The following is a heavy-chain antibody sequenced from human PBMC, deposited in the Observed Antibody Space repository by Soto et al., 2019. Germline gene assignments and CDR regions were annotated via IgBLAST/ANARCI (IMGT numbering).Heavy chain of an antibody. CDR1: GGTFNSYA. J-gene: IGHJ6*02. CDR3: ASEEDRAVGMDV. Sequence: SLKVSCKASGGTFNSYAISWVRQAPGQGLEWMGGITPIFGTANYAQKFQGRVTITADESTSTAYMELSSLRSEDTAVYYCASEEDRAVGMDVWGQGTTVTVSS. CDR2: ITPIFGTA. V-gene: IGHV1-69*13.